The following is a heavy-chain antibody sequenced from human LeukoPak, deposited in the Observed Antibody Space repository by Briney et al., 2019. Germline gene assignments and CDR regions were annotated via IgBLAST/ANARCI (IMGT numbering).Heavy chain of an antibody. CDR1: GDSISSSSYS. Sequence: SETLSPTCTVSGDSISSSSYSWGWIRQPPGKGLEWIGLIYYSGSTYYNPSLKSRVTISVDTSKNQFFLKLSSVTAADTAVYYCARDNSGYGIFDYWGQGTLVTVSS. CDR2: IYYSGST. V-gene: IGHV4-39*02. D-gene: IGHD5-12*01. CDR3: ARDNSGYGIFDY. J-gene: IGHJ4*02.